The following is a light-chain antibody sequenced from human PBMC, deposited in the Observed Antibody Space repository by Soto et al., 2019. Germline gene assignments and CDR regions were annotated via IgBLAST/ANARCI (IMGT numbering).Light chain of an antibody. Sequence: DIQMTQSPSTLSASAGDRVIISCRASQYISSWLAWYQQKPGKAPDLLIYKASSLQSGVPSRFSGSGSGTQFTLTISSLQHDDFETYYCQQYSSYPWTFGQGTKVDIK. V-gene: IGKV1-5*03. CDR1: QYISSW. CDR3: QQYSSYPWT. J-gene: IGKJ1*01. CDR2: KAS.